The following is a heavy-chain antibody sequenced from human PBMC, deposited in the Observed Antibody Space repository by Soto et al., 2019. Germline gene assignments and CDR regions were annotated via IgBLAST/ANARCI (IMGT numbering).Heavy chain of an antibody. D-gene: IGHD3-22*01. CDR3: VKPPYYYDSSGYYGHFDY. CDR2: ISGSGGST. V-gene: IGHV3-23*01. CDR1: GFTFTDYA. J-gene: IGHJ4*02. Sequence: EVQLLESGGGLVQPGGSLRLSCATSGFTFTDYAMNWVRQAPGQGLEWVSAISGSGGSTYYADSVKGRFSVSRDNSKNTLYLQMNSLRADDTAIYYCVKPPYYYDSSGYYGHFDYWGQGTLVTVSS.